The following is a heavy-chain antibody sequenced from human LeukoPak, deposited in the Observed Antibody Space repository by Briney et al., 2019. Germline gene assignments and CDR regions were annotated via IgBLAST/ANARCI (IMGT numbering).Heavy chain of an antibody. CDR2: IYYSGKT. Sequence: SETLSLTCIVAGGSISNHYWSWIRQPLGKGLEWIGYIYYSGKTDYNPSLRSRVTISVDTSRNQFSLKLTSVTAADTAVYYCARGRPITEEGSWLDPWGLGTLVTVSS. J-gene: IGHJ5*02. CDR1: GGSISNHY. CDR3: ARGRPITEEGSWLDP. V-gene: IGHV4-59*11. D-gene: IGHD1-14*01.